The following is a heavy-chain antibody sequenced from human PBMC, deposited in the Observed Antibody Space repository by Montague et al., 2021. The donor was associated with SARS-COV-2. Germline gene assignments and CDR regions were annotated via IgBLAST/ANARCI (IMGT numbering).Heavy chain of an antibody. CDR1: GGSISSGSYY. CDR3: ARADFWSGYLYFDY. V-gene: IGHV4-61*02. D-gene: IGHD3-3*01. Sequence: TRSLTCTVSGGSISSGSYYWSWIRQPAGKGLEWIGRIYTSGSTNYNPSLKSRVTISVDTSKNQFSLKLSSVTAADTAVYYCARADFWSGYLYFDYWGQGTLVTASS. CDR2: IYTSGST. J-gene: IGHJ4*02.